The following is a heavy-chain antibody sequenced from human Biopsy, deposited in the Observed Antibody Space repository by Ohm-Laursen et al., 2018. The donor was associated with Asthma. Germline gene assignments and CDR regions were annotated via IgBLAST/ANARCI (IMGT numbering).Heavy chain of an antibody. Sequence: SLRLSCAASGFTFSSYSMNWVRQAQARGLEWVANIKHDGSENNHVDSLKGRFTISRDNAKNSLYLQMNSLRAEDTAVYYCARTFHFWSPYHAEHYQLWGQGTLVTVSS. CDR2: IKHDGSEN. CDR3: ARTFHFWSPYHAEHYQL. CDR1: GFTFSSYS. V-gene: IGHV3-7*01. D-gene: IGHD3-3*02. J-gene: IGHJ1*01.